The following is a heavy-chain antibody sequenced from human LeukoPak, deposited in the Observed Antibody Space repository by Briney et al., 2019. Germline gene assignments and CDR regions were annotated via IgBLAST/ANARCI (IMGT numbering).Heavy chain of an antibody. J-gene: IGHJ4*02. CDR1: GFTFSSYW. D-gene: IGHD4-23*01. CDR2: IKQDGSEK. CDR3: ARDRVGLLRDY. V-gene: IGHV3-7*01. Sequence: GGSLRLSCAASGFTFSSYWMSWVRQAPGKGLEWVANIKQDGSEKYYVDSVKGRFTISRDNAKNSLYLQMNSLRAGDTAVYYCARDRVGLLRDYWGQGTLVTVSS.